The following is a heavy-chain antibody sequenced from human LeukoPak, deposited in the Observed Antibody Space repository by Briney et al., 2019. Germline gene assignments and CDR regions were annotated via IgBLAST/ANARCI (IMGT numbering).Heavy chain of an antibody. Sequence: ASVKVSCKASGGTFSSYAISWVRQAPGQGLEWMGGIIPIFGTANYAQKFQGRVTITTDESTSTAYMELSSLRSEDTAVYYCARAPTTITPANWFDPWGQGTLVTVSS. CDR3: ARAPTTITPANWFDP. CDR2: IIPIFGTA. V-gene: IGHV1-69*05. CDR1: GGTFSSYA. J-gene: IGHJ5*02. D-gene: IGHD1-1*01.